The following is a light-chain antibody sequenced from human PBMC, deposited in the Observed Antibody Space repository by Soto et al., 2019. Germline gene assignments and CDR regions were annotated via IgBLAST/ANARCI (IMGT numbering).Light chain of an antibody. CDR1: QSISSW. J-gene: IGKJ5*01. Sequence: DIQMTQSPSTLSASVGDRVTITFLASQSISSWLAWYQQKPGKAPKLLIYKASSLESGVPSRFSGSGSGTDFALTISSLEPEDIATYYCQQYDSLPLTFGQGTRLEIK. V-gene: IGKV1-5*03. CDR2: KAS. CDR3: QQYDSLPLT.